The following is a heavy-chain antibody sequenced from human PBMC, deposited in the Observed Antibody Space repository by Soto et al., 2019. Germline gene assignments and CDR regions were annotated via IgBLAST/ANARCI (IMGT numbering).Heavy chain of an antibody. CDR2: IYGGDSHA. Sequence: PGESLKISCKGSGYSFTTYWIGWVRQMPGKGLEWMGIIYGGDSHAIYSPSFQGQVTMSADKSISTAYLQWSSLKASDTAMYYCARPYSGGPNDPFDVWGQGTMVTVSS. V-gene: IGHV5-51*01. J-gene: IGHJ3*01. D-gene: IGHD1-26*01. CDR3: ARPYSGGPNDPFDV. CDR1: GYSFTTYW.